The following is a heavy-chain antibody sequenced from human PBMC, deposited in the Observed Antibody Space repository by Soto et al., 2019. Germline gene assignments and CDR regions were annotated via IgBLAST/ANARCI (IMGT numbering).Heavy chain of an antibody. J-gene: IGHJ4*02. Sequence: QVHLVQSGAEVKKPGASVKVSCKTSGYTFTDHSLHWVRQAPGQGLEWMGWINPHSGVTISAENFEGRVTMTRDTSIKTAYMELGWPRSDDTATYYCALEMSAITYFHYWGQGTLLTVSS. CDR2: INPHSGVT. CDR3: ALEMSAITYFHY. V-gene: IGHV1-2*02. D-gene: IGHD3-3*01. CDR1: GYTFTDHS.